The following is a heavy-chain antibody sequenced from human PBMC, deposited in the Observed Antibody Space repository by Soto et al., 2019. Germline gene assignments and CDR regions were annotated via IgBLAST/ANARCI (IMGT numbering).Heavy chain of an antibody. CDR1: GGKIISGGCC. CDR3: VRRHGLTIDAYY. Sequence: SVPMCVTSTVAGGKIISGGCCWSWIHQPPGKGLEWIGSIFYGGSNYYNPSLKSRVTISVDTSKNQFSLKLTSVTAADTAVYYCVRRHGLTIDAYYWGQGTLVTVSS. D-gene: IGHD3-10*01. CDR2: IFYGGSN. J-gene: IGHJ4*02. V-gene: IGHV4-39*01.